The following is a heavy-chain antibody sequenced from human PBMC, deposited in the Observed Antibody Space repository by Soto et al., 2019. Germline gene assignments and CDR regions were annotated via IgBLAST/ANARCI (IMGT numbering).Heavy chain of an antibody. J-gene: IGHJ6*02. CDR3: ARAAGIAVAGSTYYYYYYGMDV. V-gene: IGHV4-30-2*01. D-gene: IGHD6-19*01. CDR2: IYHSGST. Sequence: PSETLSLTCAVSGGSISSGGYSWSWIRQPPGKGLEWIGYIYHSGSTYYNPSLKSRVTISVDTSKNQFSLKLSSVTAADTAVYYCARAAGIAVAGSTYYYYYYGMDVWGQGTTVTVSS. CDR1: GGSISSGGYS.